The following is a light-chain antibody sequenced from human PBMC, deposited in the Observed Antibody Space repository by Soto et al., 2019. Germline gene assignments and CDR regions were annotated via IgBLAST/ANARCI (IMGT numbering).Light chain of an antibody. V-gene: IGKV1D-16*01. CDR3: QQYNIYPLT. CDR2: AAS. J-gene: IGKJ4*01. CDR1: QDINSY. Sequence: DVQMTQSPSSLSASVGDRVTITCRASQDINSYLAWYQQKPGNDPKSLIYAASSLQTGVPSRFSGSESGTDVNLTINNLQPEDSATYYCQQYNIYPLTCGGGTKVEIK.